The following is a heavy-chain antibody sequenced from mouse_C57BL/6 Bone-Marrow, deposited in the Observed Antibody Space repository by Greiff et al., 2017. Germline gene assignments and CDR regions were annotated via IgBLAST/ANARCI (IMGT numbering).Heavy chain of an antibody. V-gene: IGHV5-15*04. J-gene: IGHJ2*01. Sequence: EVKLEESGGGLVQPGGSLKLSCAASGFTFSDYGMAWVRQAPRKGPEWVAFISNLAYSIYYADTVTGRFTISRENAKNTLYLEMSSLRSEDTAMYYCARRGERGLDYWGQGTTLTVSS. CDR1: GFTFSDYG. CDR3: ARRGERGLDY. CDR2: ISNLAYSI.